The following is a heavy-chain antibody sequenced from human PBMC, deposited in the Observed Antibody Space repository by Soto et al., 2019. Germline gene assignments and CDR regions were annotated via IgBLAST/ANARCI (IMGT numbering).Heavy chain of an antibody. D-gene: IGHD6-6*01. V-gene: IGHV3-30-3*01. Sequence: PGGSLRLSCASSGFTFISYAMHWVRQAPGKELGRVAVISDDGGKKYYADSVKGRFTISRDNFKNTLYLQMKRLRAEDTAVYYCARDLIECSSSLGVYYYYYGMDFWGQGTTVTFAS. CDR3: ARDLIECSSSLGVYYYYYGMDF. J-gene: IGHJ6*02. CDR1: GFTFISYA. CDR2: ISDDGGKK.